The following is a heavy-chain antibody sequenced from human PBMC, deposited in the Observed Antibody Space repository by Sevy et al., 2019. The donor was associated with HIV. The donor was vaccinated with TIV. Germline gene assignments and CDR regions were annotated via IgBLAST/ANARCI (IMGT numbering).Heavy chain of an antibody. D-gene: IGHD4-17*01. Sequence: SETLSLTCSVSGGSIRSTSYYWGWIRQPPGKGLEWIASFDYAGTTYYTPALKSRVTISGDMSKNQFSLKLKSVTVADTAFYYSARYVRGDYAGGFDSWGQGTLVTVSS. J-gene: IGHJ5*01. CDR1: GGSIRSTSYY. CDR3: ARYVRGDYAGGFDS. V-gene: IGHV4-39*01. CDR2: FDYAGTT.